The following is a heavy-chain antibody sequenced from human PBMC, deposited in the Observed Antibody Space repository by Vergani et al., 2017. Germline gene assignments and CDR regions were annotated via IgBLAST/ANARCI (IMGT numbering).Heavy chain of an antibody. CDR2: FSSSVSSTI. J-gene: IGHJ2*01. D-gene: IGHD2-21*02. Sequence: EVQLVESGGGLVQPGGSLRLSCAASGFSFSTYSMSWVRQAPGKGLEWVSYFSSSVSSTIYYADSVKGRFTISRDNARNSLYLQMDSLRDEDTAVYYCARGLVVVTPRGYFDLWGRGTLVTVSS. V-gene: IGHV3-48*02. CDR1: GFSFSTYS. CDR3: ARGLVVVTPRGYFDL.